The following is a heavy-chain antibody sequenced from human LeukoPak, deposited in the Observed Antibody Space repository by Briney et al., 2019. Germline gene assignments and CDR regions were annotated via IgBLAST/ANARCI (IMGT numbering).Heavy chain of an antibody. CDR1: GYTFTTYY. CDR2: INPSGGST. CDR3: ARIIAASATWDY. Sequence: SVKVSCKASGYTFTTYYLHWVRQAPGQGLEWMGLINPSGGSTSYAQKLQGRVTMTRDTSTSTVYMELSSLRSEDTAVYYCARIIAASATWDYWGQGTLVTVSS. J-gene: IGHJ4*02. V-gene: IGHV1-46*01. D-gene: IGHD6-13*01.